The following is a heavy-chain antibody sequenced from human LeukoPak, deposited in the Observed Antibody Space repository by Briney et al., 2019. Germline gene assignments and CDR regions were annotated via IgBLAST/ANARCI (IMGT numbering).Heavy chain of an antibody. CDR3: ASDPLGWSDPFFDC. D-gene: IGHD6-19*01. CDR2: ISSGSSYI. Sequence: SGGSLRLLCGASGFTLSSYSMNWVRQAPGKGLEWVSSISSGSSYIYYADSVKGRFTIPRENAKNSLYLQMNSLIVEDTAVYYCASDPLGWSDPFFDCWGEGTLVIVSS. V-gene: IGHV3-21*01. J-gene: IGHJ4*02. CDR1: GFTLSSYS.